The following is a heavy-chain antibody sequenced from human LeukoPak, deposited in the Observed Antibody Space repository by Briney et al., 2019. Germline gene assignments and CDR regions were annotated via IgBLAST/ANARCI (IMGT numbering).Heavy chain of an antibody. J-gene: IGHJ4*02. CDR2: LSWNSGSI. CDR1: GFTFDDYA. Sequence: GRSLRLSCAASGFTFDDYAMHWVRQAPGKGLECFSGLSWNSGSIGYADTVKGRFTISRDNAKNSLYLQMNSLRAEDTALYYCAKDIHQGYDSSGYDGGFDYWGQGTLVTVSS. V-gene: IGHV3-9*01. D-gene: IGHD3-22*01. CDR3: AKDIHQGYDSSGYDGGFDY.